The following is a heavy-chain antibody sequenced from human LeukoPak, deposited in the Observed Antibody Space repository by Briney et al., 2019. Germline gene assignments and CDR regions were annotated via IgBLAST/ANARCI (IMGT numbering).Heavy chain of an antibody. D-gene: IGHD5-12*01. CDR3: AAGYSGYDAVDY. CDR1: GGSISSYY. V-gene: IGHV4-59*01. J-gene: IGHJ4*02. Sequence: SETLSLTCTVSGGSISSYYWSWIRQPPGKGLEWIGYIYHSGSTNYNPSLKSRVTISVDTSKNQFSLKLSSVTAADTAVYYCAAGYSGYDAVDYWGQGTLVTASS. CDR2: IYHSGST.